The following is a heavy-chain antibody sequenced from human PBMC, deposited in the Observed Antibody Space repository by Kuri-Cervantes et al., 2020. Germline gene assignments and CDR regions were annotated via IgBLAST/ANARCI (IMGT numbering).Heavy chain of an antibody. Sequence: ETLSLTCAASGFTFSSYAMSWVRQAPGKGLEWVSSISGSGGSTYHADSVKGRFTISRDNSKNTLYLQMNSLRAEDTAVYYCARDKGFGELSQYGMDVWGQGTTVTVSS. CDR3: ARDKGFGELSQYGMDV. J-gene: IGHJ6*02. V-gene: IGHV3-23*01. CDR1: GFTFSSYA. D-gene: IGHD3-10*01. CDR2: ISGSGGST.